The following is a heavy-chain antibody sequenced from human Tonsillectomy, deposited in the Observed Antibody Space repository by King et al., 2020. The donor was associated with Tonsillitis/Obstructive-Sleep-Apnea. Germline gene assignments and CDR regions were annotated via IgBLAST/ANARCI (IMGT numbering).Heavy chain of an antibody. D-gene: IGHD5-12*01. CDR3: ARDDVVARYIDS. V-gene: IGHV1-46*01. CDR2: INPSTGIA. J-gene: IGHJ4*02. CDR1: GYTFTRYY. Sequence: QLVQSGAEVKKPGASVKVSFKASGYTFTRYYIHWVRQARGQGLEWMGIINPSTGIASYAQQFQGRPTMTRDTSTSTVYMELSSLRSGDTAVYYCARDDVVARYIDSWGQGTLVTVSS.